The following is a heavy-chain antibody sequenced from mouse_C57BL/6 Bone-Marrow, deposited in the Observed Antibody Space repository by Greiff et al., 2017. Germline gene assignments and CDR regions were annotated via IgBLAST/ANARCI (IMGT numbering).Heavy chain of an antibody. CDR2: IYPGDGDT. V-gene: IGHV1-82*01. J-gene: IGHJ2*01. D-gene: IGHD2-4*01. CDR3: AIYYDYSCYFDY. CDR1: GYASSSSW. Sequence: VQLQQSGPELVKPGASVKISCKASGYASSSSWMNWVKQRPGKGLEWIGRIYPGDGDTNYNGKFKGKATLTADKSSSTAYMQLSSLTSEDSAVYFCAIYYDYSCYFDYWGQGTTLTVSS.